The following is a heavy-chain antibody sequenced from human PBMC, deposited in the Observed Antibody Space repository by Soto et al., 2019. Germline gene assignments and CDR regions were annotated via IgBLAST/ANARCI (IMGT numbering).Heavy chain of an antibody. D-gene: IGHD4-17*01. CDR1: GGSISSADYF. CDR3: ARATAYGGNSFDL. J-gene: IGHJ4*02. CDR2: IYYRGST. V-gene: IGHV4-30-4*01. Sequence: PSETLSLTCTVFGGSISSADYFWSWIRQPPGKGLEWIGYIYYRGSTYYNPSLRSRVTISLVTSKNQFSLKLSSVTAADTAIYYCARATAYGGNSFDLWGQGTLVTVSS.